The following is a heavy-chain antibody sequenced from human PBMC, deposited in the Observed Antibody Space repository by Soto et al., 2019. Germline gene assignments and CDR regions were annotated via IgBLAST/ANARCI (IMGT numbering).Heavy chain of an antibody. CDR1: GFTFSSNS. CDR2: ISSSSSNI. V-gene: IGHV3-48*01. Sequence: GGSLRLSCAASGFTFSSNSMNWVRQAPGKGLEWVSYISSSSSNIYYADSVKGRFTISRDNAKNSLYLQMNSLRAEDTAVYYCARIPYYSDQWGQGTLVTVSS. D-gene: IGHD3-22*01. J-gene: IGHJ5*02. CDR3: ARIPYYSDQ.